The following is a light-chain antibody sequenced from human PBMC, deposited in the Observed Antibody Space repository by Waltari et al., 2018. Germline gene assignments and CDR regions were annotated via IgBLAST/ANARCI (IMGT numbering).Light chain of an antibody. CDR3: QVWDTGSDHYV. CDR1: NIGSKS. CDR2: DDT. J-gene: IGLJ1*01. Sequence: SYVLTQPPSVSVAPGQTARITCGGYNIGSKSVHWFQQRPGQAPVLVVTDDTDRPSGIPERFSGSNAGNTATLTISRVEAGDEADYYCQVWDTGSDHYVFGSGTKVTVL. V-gene: IGLV3-21*02.